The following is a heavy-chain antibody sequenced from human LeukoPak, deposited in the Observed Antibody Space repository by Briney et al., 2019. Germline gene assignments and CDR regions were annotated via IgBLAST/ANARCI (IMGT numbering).Heavy chain of an antibody. CDR1: GGSISSYY. Sequence: PSETLSLTCTVSGGSISSYYWSWIRQPPGKGLEWIGYIYYSGSTNYNPSLKSRVTISVDTSKNQFSLKLSSVTAADTAVYYCARVGYYDFVRGSYYINWGQGTLVTVSS. D-gene: IGHD3-16*01. J-gene: IGHJ4*02. CDR2: IYYSGST. CDR3: ARVGYYDFVRGSYYIN. V-gene: IGHV4-59*01.